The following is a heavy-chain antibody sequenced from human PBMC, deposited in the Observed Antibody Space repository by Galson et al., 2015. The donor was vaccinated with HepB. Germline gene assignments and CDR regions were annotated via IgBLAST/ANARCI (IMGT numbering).Heavy chain of an antibody. CDR3: ARAQIGWSGPSYYYGMDV. D-gene: IGHD3-3*01. Sequence: SLRLSCAASGFTFSDYYMSWIRQAPGKGLEWVSYISSSSSYTNYADSVKGRFTISRDNAKNSLYLQMNSLRAEDTAVYYCARAQIGWSGPSYYYGMDVWGQGTTVTVSS. J-gene: IGHJ6*02. CDR1: GFTFSDYY. V-gene: IGHV3-11*06. CDR2: ISSSSSYT.